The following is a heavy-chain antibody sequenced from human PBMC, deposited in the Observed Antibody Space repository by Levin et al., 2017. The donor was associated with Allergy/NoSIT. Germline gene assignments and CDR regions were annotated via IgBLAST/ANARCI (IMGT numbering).Heavy chain of an antibody. CDR3: ARDMTTSGAFDY. CDR1: GSPFPGYS. CDR2: IKPNSGGT. J-gene: IGHJ4*02. D-gene: IGHD3-16*01. Sequence: SLPVSCPASGSPFPGYSMHWVRQATGQGLEWMGRIKPNSGGTNYAQKFQGRVTMTRDTSISTAYMELSRLRSDDTAVYYCARDMTTSGAFDYWGQGTLVTVSS. V-gene: IGHV1-2*06.